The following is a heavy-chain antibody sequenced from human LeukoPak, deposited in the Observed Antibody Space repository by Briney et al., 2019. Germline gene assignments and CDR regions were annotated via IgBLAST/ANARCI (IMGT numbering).Heavy chain of an antibody. J-gene: IGHJ6*02. CDR2: ISYDGSNK. Sequence: PGRSLRLSCAASGFTFSSYGTHWVRQAPGKGLEWVAVISYDGSNKYYADSVKGRFTISRDNSKNTLYLQMNSLRAEDTAVYYCAKAFRSGPLYGMDVWGQGTTVTVSS. D-gene: IGHD3-3*01. CDR3: AKAFRSGPLYGMDV. V-gene: IGHV3-30*18. CDR1: GFTFSSYG.